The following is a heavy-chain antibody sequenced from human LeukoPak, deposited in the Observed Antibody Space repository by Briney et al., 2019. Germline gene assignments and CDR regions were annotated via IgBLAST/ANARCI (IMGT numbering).Heavy chain of an antibody. V-gene: IGHV3-21*01. CDR3: ARDLAPIHSPRGSYVIAFDI. CDR2: ISSSSSYI. D-gene: IGHD1-26*01. Sequence: PGGSLRLSCAASGFTFSSYSMNWVRQAPGKGLEWVSSISSSSSYIYYADSVKGRFTISRDNAKNSLYLQMNSLRAEDTAVYYCARDLAPIHSPRGSYVIAFDIWGQGTMVTVSS. CDR1: GFTFSSYS. J-gene: IGHJ3*02.